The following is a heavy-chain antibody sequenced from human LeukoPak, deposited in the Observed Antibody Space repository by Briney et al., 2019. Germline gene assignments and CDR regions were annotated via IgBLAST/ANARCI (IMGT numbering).Heavy chain of an antibody. Sequence: GASVKVSCKASGYTFASYDINWVRQAPGQGLEWMGWMNPDSTNTGYAQKFQGRVTMTRDTSMSTAYMELSSLTSEDTAVYYCARVPSPGYCSGGSCYRFDHWGQGTLVAVSS. J-gene: IGHJ4*02. CDR2: MNPDSTNT. D-gene: IGHD2-15*01. CDR3: ARVPSPGYCSGGSCYRFDH. CDR1: GYTFASYD. V-gene: IGHV1-8*01.